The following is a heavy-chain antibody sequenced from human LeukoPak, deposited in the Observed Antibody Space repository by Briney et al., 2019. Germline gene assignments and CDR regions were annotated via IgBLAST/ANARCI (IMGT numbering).Heavy chain of an antibody. V-gene: IGHV4-34*01. J-gene: IGHJ4*02. Sequence: PSETLSLTCAVYGGSFSGYYWSWIRQPPGKGLEWIGETNHSGSTNYNPSLKSRVTISVDTSKNQFSLKLSSVTAADTAVYYCARGLELWFGGAHDYWGQGTLVTVSS. CDR2: TNHSGST. D-gene: IGHD3-10*01. CDR3: ARGLELWFGGAHDY. CDR1: GGSFSGYY.